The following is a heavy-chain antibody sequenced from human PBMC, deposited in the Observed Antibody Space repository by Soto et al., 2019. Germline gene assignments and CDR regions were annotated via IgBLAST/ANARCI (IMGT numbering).Heavy chain of an antibody. V-gene: IGHV3-74*01. CDR3: ARAGYITVPGESDH. CDR2: INTDGIST. CDR1: GFTFSSYW. D-gene: IGHD6-19*01. Sequence: EVQLVESGGGLVQPGGSLRVSCAASGFTFSSYWMHWVRQTPGSGLVWVARINTDGISTTYPDALEGRFTISRDNGRNTLYLQMSSRRAEATAVYYCARAGYITVPGESDHWGQGTLVTVSS. J-gene: IGHJ4*02.